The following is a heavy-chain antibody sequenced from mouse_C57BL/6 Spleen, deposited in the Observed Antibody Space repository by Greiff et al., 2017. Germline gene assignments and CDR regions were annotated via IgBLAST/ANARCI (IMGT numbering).Heavy chain of an antibody. CDR1: GYTFTDYN. CDR2: INPNNGGT. D-gene: IGHD2-2*01. CDR3: ARATMVMYYFDY. J-gene: IGHJ2*01. Sequence: EVQLQQSGPELVKPGASVKIPCKASGYTFTDYNMDWVKQSHGKSLEWIGDINPNNGGTIYNQKFKGKATLTVDKSSSTAYMELRSLTSEDTAVYYCARATMVMYYFDYWGQGTTLTVSS. V-gene: IGHV1-18*01.